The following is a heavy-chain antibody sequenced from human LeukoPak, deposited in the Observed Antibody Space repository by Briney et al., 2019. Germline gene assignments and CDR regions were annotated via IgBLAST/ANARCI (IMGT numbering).Heavy chain of an antibody. CDR1: GGTFSSYA. CDR2: IIPIFGTA. V-gene: IGHV1-69*13. D-gene: IGHD6-19*01. Sequence: ASVKVSCKDSGGTFSSYAISWVRQAPGQGLEWMGGIIPIFGTANYAQKFQGRVTITADESTSTAYMELSSLRSEDAAVYYCARDIAVADLYYYYGMDVWGQGTTVTVSS. J-gene: IGHJ6*02. CDR3: ARDIAVADLYYYYGMDV.